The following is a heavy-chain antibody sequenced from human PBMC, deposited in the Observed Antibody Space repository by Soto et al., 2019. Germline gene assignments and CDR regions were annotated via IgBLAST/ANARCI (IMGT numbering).Heavy chain of an antibody. CDR2: IIPIFGTA. CDR3: ARPHSKSATPLDYYYGMDV. D-gene: IGHD2-15*01. V-gene: IGHV1-69*06. CDR1: GGTFSSYA. Sequence: SVKVSCKASGGTFSSYAISWVRQAPGQGLEWMGGIIPIFGTANYAQKFQGRVTITADKSTSTAYMELSSLRSEDTAVYYCARPHSKSATPLDYYYGMDVWGQGTTVTVSS. J-gene: IGHJ6*02.